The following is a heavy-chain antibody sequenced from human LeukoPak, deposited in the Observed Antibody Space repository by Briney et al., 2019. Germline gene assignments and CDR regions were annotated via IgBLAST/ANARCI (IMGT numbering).Heavy chain of an antibody. V-gene: IGHV4-59*01. D-gene: IGHD6-6*01. CDR2: IYYSGST. CDR1: GGSISSYY. CDR3: ARAVAARRDHYYYYYMDV. J-gene: IGHJ6*03. Sequence: SETLSLTCTVSGGSISSYYWSWIRQPPGKGLEWIGYIYYSGSTNYNPSLKSRVTISVDTSKNQFSLKLSSVTAADTAVYYCARAVAARRDHYYYYYMDVWGKGPRSPSP.